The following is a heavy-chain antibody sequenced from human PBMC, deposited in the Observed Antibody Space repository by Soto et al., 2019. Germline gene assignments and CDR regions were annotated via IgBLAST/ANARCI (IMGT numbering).Heavy chain of an antibody. CDR2: ISSSSSYI. J-gene: IGHJ3*02. CDR3: ARGEGNIAARRDAFDI. CDR1: GFTFSSYS. V-gene: IGHV3-21*01. Sequence: GGSLRLSCAASGFTFSSYSMNWVRQAPGKGLEWVSSISSSSSYIYYADSVKGRFTISRDNAKNSLYLQMNSLRAEDTAVYYCARGEGNIAARRDAFDIWGQGTMVTVSS. D-gene: IGHD6-6*01.